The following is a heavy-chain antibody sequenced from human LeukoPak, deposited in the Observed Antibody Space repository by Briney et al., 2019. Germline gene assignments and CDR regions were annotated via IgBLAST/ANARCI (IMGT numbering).Heavy chain of an antibody. CDR3: ARGGVLLWFGDNNWFDP. J-gene: IGHJ5*02. CDR1: GCTFSSYW. CDR2: IKHDGSEK. V-gene: IGHV3-7*01. D-gene: IGHD3-10*01. Sequence: GGSLRLSCAASGCTFSSYWMSWVCKAPRKGLEWVANIKHDGSEKYYVDSVKGRFTISRDNAKNSQYLQMNSLSAEDTAVYYCARGGVLLWFGDNNWFDPWGQGTLVTVSS.